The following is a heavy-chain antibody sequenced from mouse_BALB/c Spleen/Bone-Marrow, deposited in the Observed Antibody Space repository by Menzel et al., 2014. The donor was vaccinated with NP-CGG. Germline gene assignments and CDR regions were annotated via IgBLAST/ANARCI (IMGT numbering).Heavy chain of an antibody. CDR3: ARDDYYAMDY. Sequence: EVQVVESGGGLVQPGGSLRLSCATSGFTFTDYYMSWVRQPPGKALEWLVFIRNKANGYTTEYSASVKGRFTISRDNSQSILYLQMNTLRAEDSATYYCARDDYYAMDYWGQGASVTVSS. V-gene: IGHV7-3*02. J-gene: IGHJ4*01. CDR1: GFTFTDYY. CDR2: IRNKANGYTT.